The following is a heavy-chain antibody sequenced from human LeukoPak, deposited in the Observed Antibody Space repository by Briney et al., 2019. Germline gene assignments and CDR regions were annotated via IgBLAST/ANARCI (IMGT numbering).Heavy chain of an antibody. Sequence: ASVKVSCKASGYTFTNYGISWVRQAPGQGLEWMGWISAYNGNTNYAQKLQGRVTMTTDTSTSTADMELRSLRSDDTAVYYCARSPPIAYYDFWSGPLDYWGQGTLVTVSS. CDR1: GYTFTNYG. D-gene: IGHD3-3*01. CDR2: ISAYNGNT. J-gene: IGHJ4*02. V-gene: IGHV1-18*01. CDR3: ARSPPIAYYDFWSGPLDY.